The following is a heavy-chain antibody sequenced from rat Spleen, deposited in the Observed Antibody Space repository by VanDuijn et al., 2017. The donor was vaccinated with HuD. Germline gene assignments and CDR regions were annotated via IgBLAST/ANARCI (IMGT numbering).Heavy chain of an antibody. CDR1: GFTFNNYW. Sequence: EVQLVESGGGLVQPGRSLKLSCVASGFTFNNYWMTWIRQAPGKGLEWVASITHVGGTTFYSDSLKGRFTLSRDNAESTLYLQMDSLRSEDTATYYCARQNWPYYFDYWGQGVMVTVSS. J-gene: IGHJ2*01. CDR3: ARQNWPYYFDY. CDR2: ITHVGGTT. V-gene: IGHV5-31*01. D-gene: IGHD5-1*01.